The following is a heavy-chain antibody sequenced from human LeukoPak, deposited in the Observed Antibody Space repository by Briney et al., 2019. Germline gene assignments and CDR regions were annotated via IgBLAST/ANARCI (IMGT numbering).Heavy chain of an antibody. CDR1: GYTFTSYY. Sequence: SVKVSCKASGYTFTSYYMHWVRQAPGQGLEWMGGIIPIFGTANYAQKFQGRVTITSDKSTSTAYMELSSMRSEDTAVYYCARKPYGDTNWFDPWGQGTLVTVSS. CDR3: ARKPYGDTNWFDP. D-gene: IGHD4-17*01. V-gene: IGHV1-69*06. J-gene: IGHJ5*02. CDR2: IIPIFGTA.